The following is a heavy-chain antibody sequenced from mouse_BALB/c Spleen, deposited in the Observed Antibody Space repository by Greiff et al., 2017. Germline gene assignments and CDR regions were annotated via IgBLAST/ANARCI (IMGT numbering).Heavy chain of an antibody. J-gene: IGHJ3*01. CDR3: ARNLDYDEGFAY. CDR2: IWSGGST. V-gene: IGHV2-4-1*01. Sequence: QVQLQQSGPGLVQPSQSLSITCTVSGFSLTSYGVHWVRQSPGKGLEWLGVIWSGGSTDYNAAFISRLSISKDNSKSQVFFKMNSLQADDTAIYYCARNLDYDEGFAYWGQGTLVTVSA. D-gene: IGHD2-4*01. CDR1: GFSLTSYG.